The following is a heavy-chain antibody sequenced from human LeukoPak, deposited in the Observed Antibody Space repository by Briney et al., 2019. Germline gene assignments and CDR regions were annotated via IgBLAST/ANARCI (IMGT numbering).Heavy chain of an antibody. V-gene: IGHV4-4*07. CDR2: IYTSGST. J-gene: IGHJ3*02. CDR1: GGSISSYY. D-gene: IGHD6-6*01. Sequence: SETLSLTCTVSGGSISSYYWSWIRQPAGKGLEWMGRIYTSGSTNYNPSLKSRVTMSVDTSKNQLSLKLSSVTAADTAVYYCARDLPSSSSFAFDIWGQGTMVTVSS. CDR3: ARDLPSSSSFAFDI.